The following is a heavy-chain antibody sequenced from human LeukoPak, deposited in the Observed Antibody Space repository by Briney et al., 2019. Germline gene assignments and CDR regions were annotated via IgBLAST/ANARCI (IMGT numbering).Heavy chain of an antibody. V-gene: IGHV4-59*01. CDR2: IYYTGNT. J-gene: IGHJ4*02. D-gene: IGHD1-26*01. Sequence: SETLSLTCTVSGGSISNSFWSWIRQSPGKGLEWIAYIYYTGNTKYNPSLKSRVTISVDTSKNQFSLRLTSVTADDAAVYYCARDSGSSPTFDYWGQGTLVTVPS. CDR3: ARDSGSSPTFDY. CDR1: GGSISNSF.